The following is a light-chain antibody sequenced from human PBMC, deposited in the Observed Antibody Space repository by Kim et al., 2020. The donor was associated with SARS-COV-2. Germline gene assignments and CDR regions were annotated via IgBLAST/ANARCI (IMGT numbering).Light chain of an antibody. V-gene: IGKV1-39*01. CDR3: QQCYNTPLS. CDR1: QSISSY. CDR2: AAS. Sequence: DIQMTQSPSSVSASVGDRVTITCRASQSISSYLNWYQQKPGKAPKLLIYAASSLQSGVPSRFSGSGSGTDFTLTISSLQPEAFATYYCQQCYNTPLSFGVGTNVDIK. J-gene: IGKJ4*01.